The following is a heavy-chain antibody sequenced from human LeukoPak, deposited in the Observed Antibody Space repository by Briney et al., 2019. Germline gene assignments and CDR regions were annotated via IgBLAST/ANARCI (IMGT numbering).Heavy chain of an antibody. V-gene: IGHV4-34*01. D-gene: IGHD4-17*01. CDR1: GGSFSGYY. J-gene: IGHJ6*02. CDR2: INHSGST. CDR3: ARGYGDYGMDV. Sequence: PSETLSLTCAVYGGSFSGYYWSWIRQPPGKGLEWIGEINHSGSTNYNPSLKSRVTISVDTSKNQFSLKLSSVTAADTAVYYCARGYGDYGMDVWGQGTTVTVS.